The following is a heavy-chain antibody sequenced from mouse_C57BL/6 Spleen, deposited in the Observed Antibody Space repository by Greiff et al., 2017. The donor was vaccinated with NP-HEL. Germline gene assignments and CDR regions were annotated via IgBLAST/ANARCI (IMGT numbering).Heavy chain of an antibody. D-gene: IGHD2-2*01. V-gene: IGHV1-85*01. CDR1: GYTFTSYD. J-gene: IGHJ2*01. Sequence: VKLMESGPELVKPGASVKLSCKASGYTFTSYDINWVKQRPGQGLEWIGWIYPRDGSTKYNEKFKGKATLTVDTSSSTAYMELHSLTSEDSAVYFCARSGLYYGYDYFDYWGQGTTLTVSS. CDR3: ARSGLYYGYDYFDY. CDR2: IYPRDGST.